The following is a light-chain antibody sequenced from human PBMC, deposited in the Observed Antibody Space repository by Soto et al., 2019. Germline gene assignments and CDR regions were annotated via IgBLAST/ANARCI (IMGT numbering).Light chain of an antibody. V-gene: IGKV3-20*01. CDR2: GAS. Sequence: EIVLTQSPDALSLSPGERATLSCRASQSVSSFLAWYQQKPGQAPRLLIYGASNRATGIPDRFSGSGSGTDFTLTISRLEPEDFAVYYCQQYGSSPPLTFGGGTKVDIK. CDR3: QQYGSSPPLT. CDR1: QSVSSF. J-gene: IGKJ4*01.